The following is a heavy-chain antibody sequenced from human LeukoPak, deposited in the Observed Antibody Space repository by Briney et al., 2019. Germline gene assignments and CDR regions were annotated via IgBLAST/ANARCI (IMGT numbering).Heavy chain of an antibody. D-gene: IGHD1-26*01. J-gene: IGHJ6*03. CDR1: GITFSSYA. Sequence: GGSLRLSCAASGITFSSYAMSWVRQAPGKGLEWVSTIVGRGGITYYADSVKGRFTISRDNSKNTLYLQMNSLRAEDTAVYYCAGYGGSYPYYMDVWGKGTTVTISS. CDR2: IVGRGGIT. V-gene: IGHV3-23*01. CDR3: AGYGGSYPYYMDV.